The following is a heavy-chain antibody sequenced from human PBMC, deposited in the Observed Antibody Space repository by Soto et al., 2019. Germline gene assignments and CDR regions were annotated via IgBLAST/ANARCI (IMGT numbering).Heavy chain of an antibody. V-gene: IGHV3-7*01. J-gene: IGHJ5*02. CDR1: GFTFGSYW. D-gene: IGHD4-4*01. Sequence: GGSLGLSCAASGFTFGSYWMSWVRQAPGKGLEWVANIKQDGTEKYYVDSVKGRFTISRDNAKNSLYLQMNSLRAEDTAVYYCAREYYRKFDHCGQGTLVTVS. CDR2: IKQDGTEK. CDR3: AREYYRKFDH.